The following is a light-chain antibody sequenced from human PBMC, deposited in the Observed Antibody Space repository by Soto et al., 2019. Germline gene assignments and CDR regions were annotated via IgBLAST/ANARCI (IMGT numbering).Light chain of an antibody. Sequence: EIVLTQSPGTLSLSPGEGATLSCRASQSVSSNFLAWYQQKPGQAPRLLIYAASSRATGFSDRFSGSGSETEFTFTLRRLEPEDFDVYYCQQYGSSPFTFGPGTKVDLK. V-gene: IGKV3-20*01. CDR2: AAS. CDR3: QQYGSSPFT. J-gene: IGKJ3*01. CDR1: QSVSSNF.